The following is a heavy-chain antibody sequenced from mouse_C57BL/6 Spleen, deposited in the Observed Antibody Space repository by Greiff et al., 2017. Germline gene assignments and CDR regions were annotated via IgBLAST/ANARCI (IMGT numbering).Heavy chain of an antibody. J-gene: IGHJ1*03. Sequence: VQLQQPGAELVRPGSSVKLSCKASGYTFTSYWMDWVKQRPGQGLEWIGNIYPSDSETHYNQKFKDKATLTVDKSSSTAYMQLSSLTSEDSAVYYCARGRTTDYWYFDVWGTGTTVTVSS. V-gene: IGHV1-61*01. CDR2: IYPSDSET. CDR3: ARGRTTDYWYFDV. D-gene: IGHD1-1*01. CDR1: GYTFTSYW.